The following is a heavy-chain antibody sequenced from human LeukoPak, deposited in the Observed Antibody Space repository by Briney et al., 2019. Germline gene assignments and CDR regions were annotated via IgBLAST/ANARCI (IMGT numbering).Heavy chain of an antibody. D-gene: IGHD2-15*01. V-gene: IGHV1-18*01. CDR1: GYTFTSYG. CDR2: ISAYNGNT. Sequence: GASVKVSCKASGYTFTSYGISWVRQAPGQGLEWMGWISAYNGNTNYAQKLQGRVTMTTDTSTSTAYMELRSLRSDDTAVYYCARDSSGVVAATTADLDAFDIWGQGTMVTVSS. J-gene: IGHJ3*02. CDR3: ARDSSGVVAATTADLDAFDI.